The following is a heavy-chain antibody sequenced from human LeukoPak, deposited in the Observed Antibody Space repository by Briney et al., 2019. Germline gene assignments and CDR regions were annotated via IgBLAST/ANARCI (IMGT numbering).Heavy chain of an antibody. J-gene: IGHJ6*04. Sequence: GGSLRLSCATSGFTFSTSDMHWVRQAPGKGLEWVSFIQYDGSRKNHVDSVKGRFTISRDNSKNTLYLQMFSLRAEDTAVYYCAELGITMIGGVWGKGTTVTISS. D-gene: IGHD3-10*02. V-gene: IGHV3-30*02. CDR2: IQYDGSRK. CDR1: GFTFSTSD. CDR3: AELGITMIGGV.